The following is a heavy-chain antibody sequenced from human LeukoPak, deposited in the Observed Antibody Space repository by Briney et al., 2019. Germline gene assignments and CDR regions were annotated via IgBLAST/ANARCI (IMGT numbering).Heavy chain of an antibody. D-gene: IGHD3-10*01. Sequence: GGSLRLSCVASGISVSGTFMSWVRQAPGKGLEWVSTMYSGGATHYADSVKGRFSVSRDNVENTLYLQVDNLRVEDTAVYYCARVVTFELDYWGQGTPVLVSS. CDR3: ARVVTFELDY. V-gene: IGHV3-53*01. J-gene: IGHJ4*02. CDR1: GISVSGTF. CDR2: MYSGGAT.